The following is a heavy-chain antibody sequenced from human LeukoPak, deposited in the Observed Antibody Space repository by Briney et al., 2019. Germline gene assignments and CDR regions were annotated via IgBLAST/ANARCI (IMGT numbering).Heavy chain of an antibody. V-gene: IGHV1-69*05. J-gene: IGHJ1*01. CDR1: GGTFSSYA. Sequence: SVKVSCKASGGTFSSYAISWVRQAPGQGPEWMGGIIPIFGTANYAQKFQGRVTITTDESTSTAYMELSSLRSEDTAVYYCARDRDGGNAAEYFQHWGQGTLVTVSS. CDR2: IIPIFGTA. CDR3: ARDRDGGNAAEYFQH. D-gene: IGHD4-23*01.